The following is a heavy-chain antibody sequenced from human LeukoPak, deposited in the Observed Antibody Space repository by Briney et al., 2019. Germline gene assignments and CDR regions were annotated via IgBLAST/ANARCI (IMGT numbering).Heavy chain of an antibody. CDR2: MNPNSGNT. CDR1: GYTFTSYD. D-gene: IGHD4-23*01. CDR3: ARGDYGGTLYYGMDV. J-gene: IGHJ6*02. Sequence: GASVKVSCKASGYTFTSYDINWVRQATEQGLEWMGWMNPNSGNTGYAQKFQGRVTMTRNTSISTAYMELSSLRSEDTAVYYCARGDYGGTLYYGMDVWGQGTTVTVSS. V-gene: IGHV1-8*01.